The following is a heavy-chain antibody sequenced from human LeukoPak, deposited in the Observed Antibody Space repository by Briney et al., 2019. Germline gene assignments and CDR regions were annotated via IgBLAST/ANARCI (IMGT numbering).Heavy chain of an antibody. Sequence: GGSLRLSCSVFGFTFSTYVMHWVRQAPGKGLEYVSAISSNGDNTYYADSVKGRFTISRDNSKNTLYLQMSSPRADDTAVYYCVRGTGYWGQGTLVTVSS. CDR2: ISSNGDNT. CDR3: VRGTGY. V-gene: IGHV3-64D*06. J-gene: IGHJ4*02. CDR1: GFTFSTYV.